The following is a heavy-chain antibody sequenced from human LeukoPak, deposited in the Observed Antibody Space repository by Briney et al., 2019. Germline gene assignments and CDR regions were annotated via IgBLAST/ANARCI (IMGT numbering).Heavy chain of an antibody. CDR3: AKSEMDDYSGLGLFDY. V-gene: IGHV3-30*02. J-gene: IGHJ4*02. CDR1: GFTFSSYG. Sequence: SGGSLRLSCAASGFTFSSYGMHWVRQAPGKGLEWVAFIRYDGSNKYYADSVKGRFTISRDNSKNTLYLQMNSLRAEDTAVYYCAKSEMDDYSGLGLFDYWGQGTLVTVSS. D-gene: IGHD4-11*01. CDR2: IRYDGSNK.